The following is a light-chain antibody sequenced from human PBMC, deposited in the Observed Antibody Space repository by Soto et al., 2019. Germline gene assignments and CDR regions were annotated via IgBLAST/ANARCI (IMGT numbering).Light chain of an antibody. CDR2: GAS. Sequence: EIVMTQSPAALSVSPGERATLSSRASQSVSNNLAWYQQKPGQAPRLLIYGASTRATGIPARFSGSGSGTEFTLTISSLQSEDFALYYCQQYNNWPRTFGHGTKVDIK. CDR1: QSVSNN. CDR3: QQYNNWPRT. V-gene: IGKV3-15*01. J-gene: IGKJ1*01.